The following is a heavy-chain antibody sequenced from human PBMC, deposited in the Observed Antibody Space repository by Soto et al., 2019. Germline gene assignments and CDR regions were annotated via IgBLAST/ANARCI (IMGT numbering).Heavy chain of an antibody. J-gene: IGHJ4*02. CDR3: AREWQGGIDY. CDR2: IYHSGST. Sequence: QLQLQESGSGLVKPSQTLSLTCAVSGGSISSGGYSWSWIRQPPGKGLEWIGYIYHSGSTYYNPSLKKRDTRPVDRSKHHFSLKLSYVTAADTAVYYCAREWQGGIDYWGQGTLVTVSS. D-gene: IGHD1-1*01. CDR1: GGSISSGGYS. V-gene: IGHV4-30-2*01.